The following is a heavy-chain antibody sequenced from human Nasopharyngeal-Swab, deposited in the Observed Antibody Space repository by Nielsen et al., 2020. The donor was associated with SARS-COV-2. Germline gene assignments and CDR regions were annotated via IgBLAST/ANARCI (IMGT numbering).Heavy chain of an antibody. D-gene: IGHD3-22*01. Sequence: GESLRLSCAASGFTFSSYSMNWVRQAPGKGLEWVSYISSSSSTIYYADSVKGRFTISRDNAKNSLYLQMNSLRDEDTAVYYCARTMIAPNDAFDIWGQGTMVTVSS. J-gene: IGHJ3*02. CDR1: GFTFSSYS. CDR2: ISSSSSTI. V-gene: IGHV3-48*02. CDR3: ARTMIAPNDAFDI.